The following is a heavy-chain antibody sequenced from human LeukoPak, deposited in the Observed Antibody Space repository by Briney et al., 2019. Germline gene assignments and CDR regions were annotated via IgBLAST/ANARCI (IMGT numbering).Heavy chain of an antibody. CDR3: VRAVGAVAGPGDYFDP. J-gene: IGHJ5*02. CDR1: DGSITTSSFY. D-gene: IGHD6-19*01. V-gene: IGHV4-39*01. Sequence: SETLSLTCNVSDGSITTSSFYWGWVRQTPGKGLEWIGTFYYTGDTFYNRSLNSRVTITVDTSKDQFFLSLSSVTAADTAVYYCVRAVGAVAGPGDYFDPWGRGSLVTVSS. CDR2: FYYTGDT.